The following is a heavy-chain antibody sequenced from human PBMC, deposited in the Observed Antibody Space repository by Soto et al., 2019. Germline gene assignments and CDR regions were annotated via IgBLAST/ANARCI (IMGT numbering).Heavy chain of an antibody. D-gene: IGHD6-19*01. V-gene: IGHV3-30*18. J-gene: IGHJ4*02. CDR2: VSHDGRNT. CDR1: GFTFSDYA. Sequence: VPLVESGGGVVQPGRSLRLSCAASGFTFSDYAMHWVRQAPGKGLEWVAVVSHDGRNTHYADSVKGRFTIARDSSTNTVSLEMTSVSAVDTAVYYCAKGGRQWLVTSDFNYWGQGALVTVSS. CDR3: AKGGRQWLVTSDFNY.